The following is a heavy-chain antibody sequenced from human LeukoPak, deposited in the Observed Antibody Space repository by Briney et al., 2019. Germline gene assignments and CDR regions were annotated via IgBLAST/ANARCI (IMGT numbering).Heavy chain of an antibody. CDR3: ARVEEAIAVAGFDY. CDR2: INHSGST. J-gene: IGHJ4*02. Sequence: PSETLSLTCAVYGGSFSGYYWSWIRQPPGKGLEWIGEINHSGSTNYNPSLKSRVTISVDTSKNQFSLKLSSVTAADTAVYYCARVEEAIAVAGFDYWGQGTLVTVSS. CDR1: GGSFSGYY. V-gene: IGHV4-34*01. D-gene: IGHD6-19*01.